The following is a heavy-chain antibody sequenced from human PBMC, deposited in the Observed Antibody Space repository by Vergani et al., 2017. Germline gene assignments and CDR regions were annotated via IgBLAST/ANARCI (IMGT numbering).Heavy chain of an antibody. CDR1: GFTFSSYG. CDR2: ISFDGSNK. D-gene: IGHD1-26*01. Sequence: QVQLVESGGGAVQPGRSLRLSCAASGFTFSSYGMHWVRQSPGKGLEWLAVISFDGSNKYYIDSVKGRFTISRDNSRNTLYLQLDSLRAEDTAGYYCAKDGSPIELNYYLDYWGQGTLVTVSS. J-gene: IGHJ4*02. CDR3: AKDGSPIELNYYLDY. V-gene: IGHV3-30*18.